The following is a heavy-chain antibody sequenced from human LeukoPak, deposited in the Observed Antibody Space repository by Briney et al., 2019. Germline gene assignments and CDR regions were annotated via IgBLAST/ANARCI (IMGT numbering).Heavy chain of an antibody. CDR2: INPNSGGA. CDR3: ARVGNYGYGYVY. J-gene: IGHJ4*02. CDR1: GYTFTEYY. Sequence: EASVKVSCKASGYTFTEYYMHWVRQAPGQGLEWMGWINPNSGGANYAENFQGRVTMTRDTSISTAYMELSSLRYDDTALYYCARVGNYGYGYVYWGQGTLVTVSS. D-gene: IGHD3-16*01. V-gene: IGHV1-2*02.